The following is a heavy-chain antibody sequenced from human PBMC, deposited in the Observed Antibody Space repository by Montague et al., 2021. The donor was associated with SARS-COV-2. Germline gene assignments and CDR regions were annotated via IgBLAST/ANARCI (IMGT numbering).Heavy chain of an antibody. CDR1: GGSLSGYY. J-gene: IGHJ6*02. Sequence: SETLSLTCAVYGGSLSGYYWSWIRQPPGKGLEWIGEINHSGSTNYNLSLKSRVTISLDTSKNQFSLKLSSVTAADTAVYYCARGRRRYNWRDETSYYYGMDVWGQGTTVTVSS. D-gene: IGHD1-20*01. CDR3: ARGRRRYNWRDETSYYYGMDV. CDR2: INHSGST. V-gene: IGHV4-34*01.